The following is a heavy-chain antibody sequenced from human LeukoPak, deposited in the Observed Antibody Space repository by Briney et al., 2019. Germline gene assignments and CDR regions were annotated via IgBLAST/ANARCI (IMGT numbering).Heavy chain of an antibody. J-gene: IGHJ4*02. CDR1: GFIFNNYA. CDR3: AKDNRRHYTSGPNPDSLH. D-gene: IGHD6-19*01. V-gene: IGHV3-9*01. Sequence: GGSLRLSCAGSGFIFNNYAMHWVRQPPGKGLEWVSGISWNSGSIDYADSVKGRFTISRDNAKNSLYLQMNSLRVENTAFYYCAKDNRRHYTSGPNPDSLHWGQGALVTVSS. CDR2: ISWNSGSI.